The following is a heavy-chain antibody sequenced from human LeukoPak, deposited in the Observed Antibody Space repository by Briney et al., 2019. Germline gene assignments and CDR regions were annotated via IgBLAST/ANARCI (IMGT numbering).Heavy chain of an antibody. CDR2: ISLSSRHV. D-gene: IGHD1-1*01. J-gene: IGHJ1*01. Sequence: GALRLSCAASGFPLRDYSLNWVRQAPEKGLEWGSSISLSSRHVYSAGSVKGRLTFSRDNAKNSLYLQMTSLRAEDMAVYFCVRDLMGSGSTTAYLHHWGQGTLVTVSS. CDR1: GFPLRDYS. V-gene: IGHV3-21*01. CDR3: VRDLMGSGSTTAYLHH.